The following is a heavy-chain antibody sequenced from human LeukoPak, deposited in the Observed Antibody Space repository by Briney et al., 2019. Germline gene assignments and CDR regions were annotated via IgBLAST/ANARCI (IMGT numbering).Heavy chain of an antibody. CDR1: GFTFSSYG. CDR2: ISYDGSNK. CDR3: AKGGWNAGYYMDV. V-gene: IGHV3-30*18. D-gene: IGHD1-1*01. J-gene: IGHJ6*03. Sequence: GGSLRLSCAASGFTFSSYGIHWVRQAPGKGLEWVAVISYDGSNKYYADSVKGRFSIARDNSKNTLYLQMNSLRDEDTAVYYCAKGGWNAGYYMDVWGKGTTVTVSS.